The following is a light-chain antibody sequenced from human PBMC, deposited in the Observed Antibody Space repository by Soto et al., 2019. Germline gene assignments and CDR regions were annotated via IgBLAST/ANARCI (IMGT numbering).Light chain of an antibody. CDR3: QQYHTTPWT. J-gene: IGKJ1*01. CDR2: WAS. V-gene: IGKV4-1*01. CDR1: QSVLYSSNNKNY. Sequence: DIVMTQSPDSLAVSLGERATINCKSSQSVLYSSNNKNYLAWYQQKPGQPPKLLIYWASTRESGVPDRFSGSGSGTDFTLTISSLQAEDVAVYYCQQYHTTPWTFGPGTRVEMK.